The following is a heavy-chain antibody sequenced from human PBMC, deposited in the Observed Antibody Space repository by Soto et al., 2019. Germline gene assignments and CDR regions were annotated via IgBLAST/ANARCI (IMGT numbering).Heavy chain of an antibody. CDR2: VNSDGSNT. CDR1: GFSFSNTW. D-gene: IGHD3-9*01. V-gene: IGHV3-74*01. J-gene: IGHJ6*02. Sequence: PGGSLRLSCAASGFSFSNTWMRWVRQAPGKGLVWVSHVNSDGSNTNYADFVKGRFTVSRDNARNTVYLQMNSLRADDTAVYYCAKDWSYGLDVWGQGTTVTVSS. CDR3: AKDWSYGLDV.